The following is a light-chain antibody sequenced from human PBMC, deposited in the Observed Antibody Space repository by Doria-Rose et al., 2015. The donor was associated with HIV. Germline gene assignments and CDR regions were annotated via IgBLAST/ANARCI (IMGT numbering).Light chain of an antibody. V-gene: IGKV4-1*01. CDR1: QSLLYTSKNY. Sequence: DIQVTQSPESLGMSLGGRATLNCKSNQSLLYTSKNYLAWYQQQPGQPPKLLIYWASTRQSGVPAQFSGSGSGTDFTLTISSLEAEDVAVYYCQQYYDTPSFGPGTTVDIK. J-gene: IGKJ3*01. CDR3: QQYYDTPS. CDR2: WAS.